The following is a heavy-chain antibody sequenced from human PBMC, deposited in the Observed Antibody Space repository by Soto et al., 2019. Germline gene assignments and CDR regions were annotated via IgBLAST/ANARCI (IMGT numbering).Heavy chain of an antibody. CDR3: PRALGENAFDI. D-gene: IGHD3-16*01. CDR1: GGSVSSGSYY. CDR2: IYYSGST. J-gene: IGHJ3*02. V-gene: IGHV4-61*01. Sequence: PSETLSLTCTVSGGSVSSGSYYWSWIRQPPGKGLEWIGYIYYSGSTNYNPSLKSRVTISVDTSKNQFSLKLSSVTAADTAVYYCPRALGENAFDIWGQGTMVTVSS.